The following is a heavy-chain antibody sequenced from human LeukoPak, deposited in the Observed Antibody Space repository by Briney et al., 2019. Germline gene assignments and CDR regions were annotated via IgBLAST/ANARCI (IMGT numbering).Heavy chain of an antibody. Sequence: PGGSLRLSCAASGFTFRTYAIHWVRQAPGKGLEWVAVISYDGSNKYYADSVKGRFTVSRDNSKNTLYLQMNSLSAEDTAVYYCAKALQGDSGSYTLDYWGQGTLVTVSS. V-gene: IGHV3-30*18. CDR2: ISYDGSNK. CDR3: AKALQGDSGSYTLDY. J-gene: IGHJ4*02. CDR1: GFTFRTYA. D-gene: IGHD1-26*01.